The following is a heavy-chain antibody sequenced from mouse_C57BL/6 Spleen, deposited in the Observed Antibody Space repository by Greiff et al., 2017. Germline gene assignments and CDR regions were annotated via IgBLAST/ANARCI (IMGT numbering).Heavy chain of an antibody. D-gene: IGHD2-4*01. CDR2: IDPANGNT. Sequence: DVKLQESVAELVRPGASVKLSCTASGFNIKNTYMHWVKQRPEQGLEWIGRIDPANGNTKYAPKFQGKATITADTSSNTAYLQLSSLTSEDTAIYYCARQDYYDYDGGFAYWGQGTLVTVSA. CDR3: ARQDYYDYDGGFAY. J-gene: IGHJ3*01. CDR1: GFNIKNTY. V-gene: IGHV14-3*01.